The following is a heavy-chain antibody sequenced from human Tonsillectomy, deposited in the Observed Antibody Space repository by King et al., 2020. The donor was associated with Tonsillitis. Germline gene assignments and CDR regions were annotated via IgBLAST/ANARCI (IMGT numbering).Heavy chain of an antibody. Sequence: VQLVESGGNLVQPGGSLRLSCAASGLTFSTYWMTWVRQAPGKGLEWVANIKHDGSEKYYVDSVKGRFTISRDNAKNSLYLQMNSLRAEDTAVYHCARVFFAGDILPGYNPSGFDPWGQGTLVTVSS. CDR1: GLTFSTYW. D-gene: IGHD3-9*01. J-gene: IGHJ5*02. V-gene: IGHV3-7*01. CDR2: IKHDGSEK. CDR3: ARVFFAGDILPGYNPSGFDP.